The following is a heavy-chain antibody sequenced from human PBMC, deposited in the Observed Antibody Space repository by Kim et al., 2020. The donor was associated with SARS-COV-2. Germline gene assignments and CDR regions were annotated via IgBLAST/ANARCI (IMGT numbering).Heavy chain of an antibody. V-gene: IGHV4-31*03. J-gene: IGHJ3*02. D-gene: IGHD2-21*02. CDR3: ARDRLVVTAKVGAFYI. Sequence: SETLSLTCTVSGGSVSSGASYWSWVRLHPGKGLEWIGYVYYTGTTYYNPSLKSRVSISIDTSKNQFSLKLSSVTATDTAVYYCARDRLVVTAKVGAFYIWGQGTMVTVSS. CDR2: VYYTGTT. CDR1: GGSVSSGASY.